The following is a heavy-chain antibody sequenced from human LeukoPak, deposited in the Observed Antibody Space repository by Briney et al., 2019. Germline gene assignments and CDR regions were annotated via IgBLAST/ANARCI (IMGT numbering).Heavy chain of an antibody. CDR3: ARDEGGAAAVDYGMDV. D-gene: IGHD6-13*01. CDR2: ISWNSGSI. J-gene: IGHJ6*04. Sequence: GRSLRLSCAASGFTFDDYAMHWVRQAPGKGLEWVSGISWNSGSIGYADSVKGRFTISRDNSKNTLYLQMNSLRAEDTAVYYCARDEGGAAAVDYGMDVWGKGTTVTVSS. V-gene: IGHV3-9*01. CDR1: GFTFDDYA.